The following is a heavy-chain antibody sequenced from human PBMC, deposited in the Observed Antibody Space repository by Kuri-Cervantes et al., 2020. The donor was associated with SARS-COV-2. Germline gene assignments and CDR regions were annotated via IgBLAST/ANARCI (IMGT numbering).Heavy chain of an antibody. D-gene: IGHD5-12*01. CDR3: ANGLGLPLDY. CDR2: IYYSGST. CDR1: GGSISSYY. J-gene: IGHJ4*02. Sequence: GSLRLSCTVSGGSISSYYWSWIRQPPGQGLEWLGYIYYSGSTKYNPSLESRVTISLDTSRNQFSLKLSSVTAADTAVYYCANGLGLPLDYWGQGTLVTVSS. V-gene: IGHV4-59*08.